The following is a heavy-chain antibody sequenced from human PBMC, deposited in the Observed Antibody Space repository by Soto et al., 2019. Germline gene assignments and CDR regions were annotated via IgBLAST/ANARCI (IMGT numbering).Heavy chain of an antibody. CDR2: INHSGST. Sequence: QVQLQQWGAGLLKPSETLSLTCAVYGGSFSGYYWSWIRQPPGKGLEWIGEINHSGSTNYNPSLKSRVTISVDTSKNQFSLKLSSVTAADTAVYYCARVGVRAPYYYYYMDVWGKGTTVTVSS. CDR3: ARVGVRAPYYYYYMDV. J-gene: IGHJ6*03. D-gene: IGHD3-3*01. V-gene: IGHV4-34*01. CDR1: GGSFSGYY.